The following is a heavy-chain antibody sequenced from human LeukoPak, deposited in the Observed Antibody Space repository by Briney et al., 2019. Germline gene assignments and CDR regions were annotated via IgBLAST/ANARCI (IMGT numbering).Heavy chain of an antibody. CDR3: ARGGYDILTGYFNNGPVDY. CDR2: MNPNSGNT. D-gene: IGHD3-9*01. CDR1: GYTFTSYD. V-gene: IGHV1-8*01. Sequence: ASVKVSCKASGYTFTSYDINWVRQATGQGLEWMGWMNPNSGNTDYTQKFQGRDTMTRNTSISTAYMELSSLRSEDTAVYYCARGGYDILTGYFNNGPVDYWGQGTLVTVSS. J-gene: IGHJ4*02.